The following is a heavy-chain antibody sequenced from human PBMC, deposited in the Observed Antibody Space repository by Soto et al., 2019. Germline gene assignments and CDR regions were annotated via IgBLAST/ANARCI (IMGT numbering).Heavy chain of an antibody. D-gene: IGHD6-6*01. CDR1: GFTFSSYG. J-gene: IGHJ6*03. CDR2: IWYDGSNK. V-gene: IGHV3-33*01. CDR3: ARTRRYSSSSEAHYYYYYYMDV. Sequence: QVQLVESGGGVVQPGRSLRLSCAASGFTFSSYGMHWVRQAPGKGLEWVAVIWYDGSNKYYADSVKGRFTISRDNSKNPLYLQMNSLRAEDTAVYYCARTRRYSSSSEAHYYYYYYMDVWGKGTTVTVSS.